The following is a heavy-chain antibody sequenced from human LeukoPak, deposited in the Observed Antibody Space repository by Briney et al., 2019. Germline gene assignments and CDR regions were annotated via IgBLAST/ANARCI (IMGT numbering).Heavy chain of an antibody. V-gene: IGHV4-34*01. CDR1: GFTFSSYG. CDR3: ARGKSEDFLAFDI. J-gene: IGHJ3*02. Sequence: GSLRLSCAASGFTFSSYGMHWVRQAPGKGLEWIGEINHSGSTNYNPSLKSRVTISVDTSKNQFSLKLSSVTAADTAVYYCARGKSEDFLAFDIWGQGTMVTVSS. D-gene: IGHD2/OR15-2a*01. CDR2: INHSGST.